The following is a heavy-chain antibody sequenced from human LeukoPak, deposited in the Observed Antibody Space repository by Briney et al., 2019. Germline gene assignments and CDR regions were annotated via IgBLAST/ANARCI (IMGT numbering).Heavy chain of an antibody. J-gene: IGHJ6*02. CDR2: ISAYNGNT. CDR3: ARGGRQQLVREVYYYYYGMDV. V-gene: IGHV1-18*01. Sequence: ASVKVSCKASGYTFTSYGISWVRQAPGQGLEWMGWISAYNGNTNYAQKLQGRVTVTTDTSTSTAYMELRSLRSDDTAVYYCARGGRQQLVREVYYYYYGMDVWGQGTTVTVSS. CDR1: GYTFTSYG. D-gene: IGHD6-13*01.